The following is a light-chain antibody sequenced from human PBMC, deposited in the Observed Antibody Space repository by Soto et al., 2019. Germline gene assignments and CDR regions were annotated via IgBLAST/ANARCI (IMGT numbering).Light chain of an antibody. CDR3: QQYYSSPTWT. V-gene: IGKV4-1*01. CDR1: QSIFYSSNNKNY. Sequence: DIVMTQSPDSLAVSLGERATINCKSSQSIFYSSNNKNYLAWFQQKPGQPPQLLIYWASTRESGVPDRFSGSGSETDFTLTIGSLQAEDVAIYYCQQYYSSPTWTFGQGTKVEIK. CDR2: WAS. J-gene: IGKJ1*01.